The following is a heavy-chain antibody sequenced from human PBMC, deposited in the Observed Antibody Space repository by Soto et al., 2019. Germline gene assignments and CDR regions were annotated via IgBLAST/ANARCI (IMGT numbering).Heavy chain of an antibody. D-gene: IGHD6-13*01. Sequence: VQLLESGGALEHPGGSLRLSCAASGFAFSTYAMTWVRQAPGKGLEWVSVISGSGGSSYYAASVKGRFTISRDNSKITVYLQMNGLRAEDTALYFFAKVTKRAAAGRYEYYKYGMDVWGQGTTVTVSS. CDR3: AKVTKRAAAGRYEYYKYGMDV. J-gene: IGHJ6*02. CDR1: GFAFSTYA. CDR2: ISGSGGSS. V-gene: IGHV3-23*01.